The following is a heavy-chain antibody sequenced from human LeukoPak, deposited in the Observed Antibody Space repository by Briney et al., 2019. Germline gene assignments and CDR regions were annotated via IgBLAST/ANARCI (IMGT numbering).Heavy chain of an antibody. CDR1: GGSISSGGYY. CDR2: IYHSGST. J-gene: IGHJ4*02. D-gene: IGHD6-13*01. CDR3: AREAAGNPYFDY. Sequence: SETLSLTCTVSGGSISSGGYYWSWIRQPPGKGLEWIGYIYHSGSTYYNPSLKSRVTISVDRSKNQFSLKLSSVTAADTAVYYCAREAAGNPYFDYWGQGTLVTVSS. V-gene: IGHV4-30-2*01.